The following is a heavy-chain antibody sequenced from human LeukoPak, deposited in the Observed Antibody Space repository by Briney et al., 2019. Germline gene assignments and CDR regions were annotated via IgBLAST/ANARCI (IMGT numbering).Heavy chain of an antibody. J-gene: IGHJ3*02. D-gene: IGHD6-13*01. CDR1: GFTFDDYG. CDR2: INWNGGST. CDR3: ARIRRSSSWYYDALDI. Sequence: GGSLRLSCAASGFTFDDYGMRWVRQAPGKGLEWVSGINWNGGSTGYADSVKGRFTISRDNAKNSLYLQMNSLRAEDTVLYYCARIRRSSSWYYDALDIRGQGTMVTVSS. V-gene: IGHV3-20*04.